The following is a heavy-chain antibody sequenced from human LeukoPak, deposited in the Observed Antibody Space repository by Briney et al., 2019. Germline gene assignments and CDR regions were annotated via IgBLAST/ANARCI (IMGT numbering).Heavy chain of an antibody. Sequence: ASVKVSCKASGYTFTYFYMHWLRQAPGQGLEWMGVIHPSGGITSYAQKFQGRVTMTTDTSTSTVYMELSSLRSEDTALYYCARITITASGWYFDLWGRGTLVTVSS. D-gene: IGHD3-10*01. J-gene: IGHJ2*01. CDR3: ARITITASGWYFDL. CDR1: GYTFTYFY. V-gene: IGHV1-46*01. CDR2: IHPSGGIT.